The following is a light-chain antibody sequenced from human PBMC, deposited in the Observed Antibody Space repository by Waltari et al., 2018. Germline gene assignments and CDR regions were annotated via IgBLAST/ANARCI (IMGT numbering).Light chain of an antibody. CDR2: YRSDSDK. J-gene: IGLJ3*02. CDR1: SGIDVGTYR. CDR3: MIWDSSAWV. V-gene: IGLV5-45*03. Sequence: QAVLTQPSSLSASPGASASLTCTLRSGIDVGTYRIYWYQQKPGSPPHYLLRYRSDSDKQQGSGVPSRFSGSKDASANAGILLISGLQSDDEADYYGMIWDSSAWVFGGGTKLTVL.